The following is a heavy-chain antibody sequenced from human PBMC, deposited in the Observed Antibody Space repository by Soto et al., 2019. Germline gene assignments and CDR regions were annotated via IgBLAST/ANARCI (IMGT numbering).Heavy chain of an antibody. CDR2: IWYDGSNK. Sequence: QVQLVESGGGVVQPGRSLRLSCAASGFTFSSYGMHWVRQAPGKGLEWVAVIWYDGSNKYYADSVKGRFTIARDNSKNTLYLQMNSLRAEDTAVYYCARDSLMVGAATLGYWGQGTLVTVSS. J-gene: IGHJ4*02. V-gene: IGHV3-33*01. CDR3: ARDSLMVGAATLGY. D-gene: IGHD2-15*01. CDR1: GFTFSSYG.